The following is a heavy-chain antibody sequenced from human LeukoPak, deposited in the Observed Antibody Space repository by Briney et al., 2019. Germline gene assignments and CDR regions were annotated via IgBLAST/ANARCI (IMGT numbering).Heavy chain of an antibody. CDR3: ARVTYYYDSSGFRTFDY. CDR2: ISSSSSYI. Sequence: PGGSLRLSCAASGFTFSSYSMNWVRQAPGKVLELVSSISSSSSYIYYADSVKGRFTISRDNAKNALYLQMNSLRAEDTAVYYCARVTYYYDSSGFRTFDYWGQGTLVTVSS. V-gene: IGHV3-21*01. J-gene: IGHJ4*02. CDR1: GFTFSSYS. D-gene: IGHD3-22*01.